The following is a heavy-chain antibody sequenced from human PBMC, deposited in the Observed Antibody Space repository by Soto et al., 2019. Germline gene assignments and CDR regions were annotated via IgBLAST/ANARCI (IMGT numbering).Heavy chain of an antibody. CDR1: GFSFGDFA. Sequence: GGSLRLSCTASGFSFGDFAMSWVRQAPGKGLEWVGFIRSKAYGGTTEYAASVKGRFTISRDDSKIIAYLQMNSLKTEDTAVYSCTREGNGLDVWGQGTTVTVSS. CDR2: IRSKAYGGTT. CDR3: TREGNGLDV. D-gene: IGHD3-10*01. J-gene: IGHJ6*02. V-gene: IGHV3-49*04.